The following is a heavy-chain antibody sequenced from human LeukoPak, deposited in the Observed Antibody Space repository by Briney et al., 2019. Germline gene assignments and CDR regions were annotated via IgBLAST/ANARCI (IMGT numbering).Heavy chain of an antibody. D-gene: IGHD3-3*01. CDR1: GGTFSNYA. V-gene: IGHV1-69*05. CDR2: IIPIFGTA. J-gene: IGHJ4*02. Sequence: SVKVSCXASGGTFSNYAISWVRQARGQGLEWMAGIIPIFGTANYAQKFQGRVTITTDESTSTAYMELSSLRSEDTAVYYCAREGADFWSGYYFDYWGQGTLVTVSS. CDR3: AREGADFWSGYYFDY.